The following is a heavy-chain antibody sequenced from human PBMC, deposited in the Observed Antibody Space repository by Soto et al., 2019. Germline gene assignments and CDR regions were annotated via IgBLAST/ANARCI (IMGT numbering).Heavy chain of an antibody. Sequence: EVQLVESGGGLVQLGGSLRLSCAASGFSFSGYWMSWVRQAPGKGLEWVANINEDGSEKNDVDSVKGRFTISRDNAKNSLYLQMNSLRAEDTAVYYCTKGGHIDYCGQGTLVTVSS. CDR1: GFSFSGYW. CDR3: TKGGHIDY. D-gene: IGHD3-16*01. CDR2: INEDGSEK. V-gene: IGHV3-7*03. J-gene: IGHJ4*02.